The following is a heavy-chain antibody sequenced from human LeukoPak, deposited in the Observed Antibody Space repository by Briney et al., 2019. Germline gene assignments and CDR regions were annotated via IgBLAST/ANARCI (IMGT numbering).Heavy chain of an antibody. CDR2: INHSGST. J-gene: IGHJ5*02. CDR1: GGSFSGYY. D-gene: IGHD3-22*01. Sequence: SETLSLTCAVYGGSFSGYYWSWIRQPPGKGLEWIGEINHSGSTNYNPSLKSRVTISVDTSKSQFSLKLSSVTAADTAVYYCARGLGYYDSSGYYRWGQGTLDTVSS. CDR3: ARGLGYYDSSGYYR. V-gene: IGHV4-34*01.